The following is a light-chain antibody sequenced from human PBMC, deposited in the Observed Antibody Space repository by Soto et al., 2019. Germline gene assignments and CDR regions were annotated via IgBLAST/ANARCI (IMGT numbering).Light chain of an antibody. CDR3: QQYGSSRK. CDR1: QSVSSN. J-gene: IGKJ1*01. Sequence: EIVITQSPATLSVSPGERATLSCRASQSVSSNLAWYQQKPGQAPRLLIYGASSRATGIPDRFSGSGSGTEFTLTISRLEPEDFAVYYCQQYGSSRKFGQGTQVDI. CDR2: GAS. V-gene: IGKV3-20*01.